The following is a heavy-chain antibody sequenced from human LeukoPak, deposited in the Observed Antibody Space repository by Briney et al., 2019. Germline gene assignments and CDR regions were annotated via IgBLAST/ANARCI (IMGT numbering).Heavy chain of an antibody. D-gene: IGHD3-22*01. CDR2: ISSSGSYI. CDR1: GFTFSSYS. Sequence: GGSLRLSCAASGFTFSSYSMNWVRQAPGKGLEWVSSISSSGSYIYYADSVKGRFTISRDNAKNSLYLQMNSLRAEDTAVYYCARDYYDSSGYYYSDYFDYWGQGTLVTVSS. CDR3: ARDYYDSSGYYYSDYFDY. V-gene: IGHV3-21*01. J-gene: IGHJ4*02.